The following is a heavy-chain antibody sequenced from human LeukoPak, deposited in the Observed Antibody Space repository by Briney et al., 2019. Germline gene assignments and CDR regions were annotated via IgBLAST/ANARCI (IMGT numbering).Heavy chain of an antibody. Sequence: GGSLRLSCAASGFTFSSHAMSWVRQAPGKGLEWVAAISASGSSPYYADSVKGRFTISRDNSKNTLYLQMNSLRAEDTAVYYCAKGRYNFDSSGYFHYWGQGTLVTVSS. V-gene: IGHV3-23*01. CDR1: GFTFSSHA. CDR3: AKGRYNFDSSGYFHY. J-gene: IGHJ4*02. CDR2: ISASGSSP. D-gene: IGHD3-22*01.